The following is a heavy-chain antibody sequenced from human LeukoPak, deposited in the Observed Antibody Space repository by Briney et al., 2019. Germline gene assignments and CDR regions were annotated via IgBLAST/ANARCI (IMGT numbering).Heavy chain of an antibody. CDR1: GFTFSSYA. J-gene: IGHJ6*02. CDR3: ASDGDYYYYGMDV. Sequence: PGGSLRLSCAASGFTFSSYAMSSVRQAPGKGLAWVSAISGSGGSTYYADSVKGRFTISRDNSKNTLYLQMNSLRAEDTAVYYCASDGDYYYYGMDVWGQGTTVTVSS. V-gene: IGHV3-23*01. CDR2: ISGSGGST. D-gene: IGHD4-17*01.